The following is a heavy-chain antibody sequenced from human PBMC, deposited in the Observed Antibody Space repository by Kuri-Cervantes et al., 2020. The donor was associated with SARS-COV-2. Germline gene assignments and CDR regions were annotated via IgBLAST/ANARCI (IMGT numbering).Heavy chain of an antibody. Sequence: GGSLRLSCTGSGFTFSSYAMHWVRQAPGKGLEWVAVISYDGSNKYYADSVKGRFTISRDNSKNTLYLQMNSLRAEDTAVYYCARGGGIAAAPSGYWGQGTLVTVSS. CDR2: ISYDGSNK. CDR3: ARGGGIAAAPSGY. V-gene: IGHV3-30*04. CDR1: GFTFSSYA. D-gene: IGHD6-13*01. J-gene: IGHJ4*02.